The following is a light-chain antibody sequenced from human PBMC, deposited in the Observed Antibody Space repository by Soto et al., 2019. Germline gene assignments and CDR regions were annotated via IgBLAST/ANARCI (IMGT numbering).Light chain of an antibody. CDR2: AAS. CDR1: QSISNY. Sequence: DVQMTQSPSSLSASVGDRVTITCRASQSISNYLHWYQQKPGKAPELLISAASSLQSGVPSRFSGSGSGTDFSLIISNLQPDDFATYYCQESFTTPGTFGQGTKVEIK. CDR3: QESFTTPGT. V-gene: IGKV1-39*01. J-gene: IGKJ1*01.